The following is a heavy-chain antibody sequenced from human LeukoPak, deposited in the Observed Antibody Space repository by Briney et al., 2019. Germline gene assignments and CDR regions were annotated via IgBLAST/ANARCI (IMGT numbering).Heavy chain of an antibody. Sequence: GGSLRLSCAASGFTLEGYGMSWVRQGPGKGLEWVSGILWNGGSAGYPDSVKGRFTNSRDNAKISLYLQVNSLRAEDTALYYCARDGYSSGWAHAFDYWGQGTLVTVSS. CDR2: ILWNGGSA. CDR3: ARDGYSSGWAHAFDY. V-gene: IGHV3-20*04. J-gene: IGHJ4*02. D-gene: IGHD6-19*01. CDR1: GFTLEGYG.